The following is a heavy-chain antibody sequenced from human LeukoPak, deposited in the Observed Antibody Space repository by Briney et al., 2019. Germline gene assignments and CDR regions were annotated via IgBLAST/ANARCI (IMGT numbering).Heavy chain of an antibody. CDR3: AGSRDCSSTSCYVLFDY. CDR2: ICYSGST. Sequence: RSSETLSLTCTVSGGSISSYYWSWIRQPPGKGLGWIGYICYSGSTNYNPSLKSRVTISVDTSKNQFSLKLSSVTAANTAVYYCAGSRDCSSTSCYVLFDYWGQGTLVTVSS. J-gene: IGHJ4*02. CDR1: GGSISSYY. D-gene: IGHD2-2*01. V-gene: IGHV4-59*08.